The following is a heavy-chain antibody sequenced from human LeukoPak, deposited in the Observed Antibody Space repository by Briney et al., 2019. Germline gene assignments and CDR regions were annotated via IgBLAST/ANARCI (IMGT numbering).Heavy chain of an antibody. J-gene: IGHJ4*02. D-gene: IGHD3-22*01. V-gene: IGHV3-21*01. CDR2: ISSSSSYI. CDR1: GFTFSSYS. CDR3: AKDRYYYDSSGYFY. Sequence: GGSLRLSCAASGFTFSSYSMNWVRQAPGKGLEWVSSISSSSSYIYYADSVKGRFTISRDNAKNSLYLQMNSLRAEDTAVYYCAKDRYYYDSSGYFYWGQGTLVTVSS.